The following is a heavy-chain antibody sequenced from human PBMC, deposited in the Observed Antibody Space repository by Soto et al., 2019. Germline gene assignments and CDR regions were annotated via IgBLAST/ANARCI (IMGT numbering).Heavy chain of an antibody. J-gene: IGHJ4*02. D-gene: IGHD2-21*02. V-gene: IGHV4-39*01. CDR2: IVSSGAM. CDR3: ARQETASGSHYLSPFGR. Sequence: PSETLSLTCSVSGASVRSSRFYWGWIRQTPGKGLEWIGSIVSSGAMHPNPSLRSRIDISLDSSQNKLSLDLFSVTAADTSVYYCARQETASGSHYLSPFGRWGQGILVTVSS. CDR1: GASVRSSRFY.